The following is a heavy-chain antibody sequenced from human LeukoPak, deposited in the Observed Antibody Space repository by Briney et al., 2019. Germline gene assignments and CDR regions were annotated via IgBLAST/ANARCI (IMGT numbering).Heavy chain of an antibody. J-gene: IGHJ4*02. CDR1: GYTFTSYY. V-gene: IGHV1-46*01. D-gene: IGHD2-15*01. Sequence: GASVKVSCKASGYTFTSYYMHWVRQAPGQGLEWMGIINPSGGSTSYAQKFQGRVTMTRDMSTSTVYMELSSLRSEDTAVYYCARVGIGYCSGGSCYYFDYWGQGTLVTVSS. CDR2: INPSGGST. CDR3: ARVGIGYCSGGSCYYFDY.